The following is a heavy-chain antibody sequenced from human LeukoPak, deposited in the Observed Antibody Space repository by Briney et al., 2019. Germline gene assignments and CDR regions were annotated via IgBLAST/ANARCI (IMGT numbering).Heavy chain of an antibody. Sequence: ASVKVSCKASGYTFTSYYMHWVRQAPGQGLEWMGIINPSGGSTSYAQKFQGRVTMTRDTSTSTVYMELSSLRSDDTAVYYCARRISDILTGYYFDYWGQGTLVTVSS. CDR1: GYTFTSYY. D-gene: IGHD3-9*01. V-gene: IGHV1-46*03. CDR3: ARRISDILTGYYFDY. J-gene: IGHJ4*02. CDR2: INPSGGST.